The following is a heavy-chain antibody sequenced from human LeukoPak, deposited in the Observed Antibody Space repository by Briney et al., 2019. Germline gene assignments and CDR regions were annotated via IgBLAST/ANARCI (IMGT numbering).Heavy chain of an antibody. D-gene: IGHD6-13*01. Sequence: ASVKASCKASGYTFTNYYIHWVRQAPGQGLEWMGIINPSGDSASYAQKFQGRVTMTRDTSTSTVYMELSSLRSEDTAVYYCARAGYSSSWYYFDYWGQGTLVTVSS. J-gene: IGHJ4*02. V-gene: IGHV1-46*01. CDR1: GYTFTNYY. CDR2: INPSGDSA. CDR3: ARAGYSSSWYYFDY.